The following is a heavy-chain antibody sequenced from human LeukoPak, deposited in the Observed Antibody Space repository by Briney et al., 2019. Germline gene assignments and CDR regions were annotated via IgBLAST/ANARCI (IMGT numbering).Heavy chain of an antibody. V-gene: IGHV1-69*05. D-gene: IGHD1-20*01. Sequence: SVKVSCKASGGTFSSYAISWVRQAPGQGLEWMGGIIPIFGTANYAQKFQGRVTVTTDESTSTAYMELSSLRSEDTAVYYCARDSPRITGARSFDYWGQGTLVTVSS. J-gene: IGHJ4*02. CDR3: ARDSPRITGARSFDY. CDR2: IIPIFGTA. CDR1: GGTFSSYA.